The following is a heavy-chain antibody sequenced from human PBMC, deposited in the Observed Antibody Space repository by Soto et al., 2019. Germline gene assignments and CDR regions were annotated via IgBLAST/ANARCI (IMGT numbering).Heavy chain of an antibody. J-gene: IGHJ5*01. Sequence: QVPLVQSGAEVKKPGSSVTVSCKASGGTFSSYAIHWVRQAPGQGLEWMGGIIPMYGPAKYAQRFQGRVTIAQDESTTTVYMERLSLTSQDTAVYYCARVTSMIRGVIDNGFDTWGHGTLVTGSS. D-gene: IGHD3-10*01. CDR1: GGTFSSYA. CDR3: ARVTSMIRGVIDNGFDT. CDR2: IIPMYGPA. V-gene: IGHV1-69*01.